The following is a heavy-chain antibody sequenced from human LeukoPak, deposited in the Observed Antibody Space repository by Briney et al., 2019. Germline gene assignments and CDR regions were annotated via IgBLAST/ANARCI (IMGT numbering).Heavy chain of an antibody. CDR2: FDLEDGEI. V-gene: IGHV1-24*01. CDR1: GYTLTKLP. J-gene: IGHJ4*02. Sequence: GASVKVSCKVSGYTLTKLPMHWVRQAPGKGLEWMGGFDLEDGEIIYAQKFQGRVTMTEDTSTDTAYMELSRLRSEDTAVYYCATGLGGFPLPFDYWGQGTLVTVSS. CDR3: ATGLGGFPLPFDY. D-gene: IGHD2-15*01.